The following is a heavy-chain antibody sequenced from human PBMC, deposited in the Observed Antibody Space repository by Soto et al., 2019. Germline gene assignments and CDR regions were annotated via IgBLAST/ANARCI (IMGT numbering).Heavy chain of an antibody. CDR3: ARGLQLDPVYHYYGMDV. CDR1: GFTLSSYA. D-gene: IGHD1-1*01. V-gene: IGHV3-30-3*01. CDR2: ISYDGSNK. J-gene: IGHJ6*02. Sequence: GGSLRLSCAASGFTLSSYAMHWVRQAPGKGLEWVAVISYDGSNKYYADSVKGRFTISRDNSKNTLYLQMNSLRAEDTAVYYCARGLQLDPVYHYYGMDVWGQGTTVTVSS.